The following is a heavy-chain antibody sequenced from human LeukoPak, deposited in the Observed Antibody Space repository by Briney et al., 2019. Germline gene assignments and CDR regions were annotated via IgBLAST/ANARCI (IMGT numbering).Heavy chain of an antibody. D-gene: IGHD2-15*01. CDR3: AKGRLGYCSGGSCYGAFDI. Sequence: ASVKVSCKASGYTFSSYAMSWVRQAPGKGLEWVSAISGSGGSTYYADSVKGRFTISRDNSKNTLYLQMNSLRAEDTAVYYCAKGRLGYCSGGSCYGAFDIWAKGQWSPSLQ. CDR1: GYTFSSYA. J-gene: IGHJ3*02. CDR2: ISGSGGST. V-gene: IGHV3-23*01.